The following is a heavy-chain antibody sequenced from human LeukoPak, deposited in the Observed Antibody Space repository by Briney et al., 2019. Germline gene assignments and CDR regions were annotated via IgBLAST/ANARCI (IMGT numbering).Heavy chain of an antibody. CDR1: GGPISSYY. CDR3: ARNGVGATRNWFDP. J-gene: IGHJ5*02. D-gene: IGHD1-26*01. V-gene: IGHV4-59*01. Sequence: SETLSLTCTVSGGPISSYYWSWIRQPPGKGLEWIGYIYYSGSTDYNPSLKSRVTISVDTSKNQFSLKLSSVTAADTAVYYCARNGVGATRNWFDPWGQGTLVTVSS. CDR2: IYYSGST.